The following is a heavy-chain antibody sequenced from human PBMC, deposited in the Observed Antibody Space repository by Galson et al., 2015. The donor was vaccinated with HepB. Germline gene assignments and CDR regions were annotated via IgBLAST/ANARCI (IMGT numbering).Heavy chain of an antibody. CDR2: IWYDGSNK. J-gene: IGHJ4*02. CDR1: GFTFSSYG. CDR3: ARGVDPTIPFDY. V-gene: IGHV3-33*01. Sequence: SLRLSCAASGFTFSSYGMHWVRQAPGKGLEWVAVIWYDGSNKYYADSVKGRFTISRDNSKNTLYLQMNSLRAEDTAVYYCARGVDPTIPFDYWGQGTLVTVSS. D-gene: IGHD5-12*01.